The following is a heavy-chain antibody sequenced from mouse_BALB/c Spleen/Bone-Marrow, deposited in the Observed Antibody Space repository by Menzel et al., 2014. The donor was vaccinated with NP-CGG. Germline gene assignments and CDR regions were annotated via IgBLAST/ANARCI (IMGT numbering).Heavy chain of an antibody. J-gene: IGHJ1*01. V-gene: IGHV5-12-2*01. D-gene: IGHD1-1*01. CDR1: GFTFSSYI. Sequence: EVKLEESGGGLVQPGGSLKLSCAASGFTFSSYIMSWVRQTPEKRLEWVAYISNGGGTTYYPDTVKGRFTISRDNAKNTLYLQMSSLKSEDTAMYYCARHGYYGSGYVWNLDVWGAGTTVTVSS. CDR2: ISNGGGTT. CDR3: ARHGYYGSGYVWNLDV.